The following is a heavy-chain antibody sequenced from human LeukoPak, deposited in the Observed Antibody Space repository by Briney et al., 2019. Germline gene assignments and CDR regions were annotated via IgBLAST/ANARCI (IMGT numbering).Heavy chain of an antibody. CDR1: GGSISSNNW. Sequence: SGTLSLICGVSGGSISSNNWWSWVRQSPGRGLEWIGEIYHSGSTNYNPSLKSRVTMSVDISQNQFSLKLSSVTAADTAVYYCARGEAHGSGTVHFDYWGQGTLVTVSS. V-gene: IGHV4-4*02. D-gene: IGHD3-10*01. CDR3: ARGEAHGSGTVHFDY. CDR2: IYHSGST. J-gene: IGHJ4*02.